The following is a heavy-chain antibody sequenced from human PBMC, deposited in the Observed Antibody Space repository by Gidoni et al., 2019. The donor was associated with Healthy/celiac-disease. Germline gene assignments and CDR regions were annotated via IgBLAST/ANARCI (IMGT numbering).Heavy chain of an antibody. CDR1: GVAFSSYA. V-gene: IGHV1-69*01. D-gene: IGHD3-22*01. J-gene: IGHJ6*04. CDR3: ASAWLKPHYYYYYGMDV. Sequence: QVQLVQSGAEVKKPGYSVTVSCKPSGVAFSSYAISWVRQAPGQGLEWMGGIIPIFGTANYAQKFQGRVTITADESTSTAYMELSSLRSEDTAVYYCASAWLKPHYYYYYGMDVWGKGTTVTVSS. CDR2: IIPIFGTA.